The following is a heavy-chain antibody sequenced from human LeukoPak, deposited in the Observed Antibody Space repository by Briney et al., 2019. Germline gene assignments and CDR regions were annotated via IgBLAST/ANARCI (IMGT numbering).Heavy chain of an antibody. D-gene: IGHD2-2*01. V-gene: IGHV3-23*01. CDR3: ARVVSTPHYYYGMDV. CDR2: FGRSGSDT. Sequence: GGSLRLSCAASGFTFGTSAMSWVRQAPGKGPEWVSTFGRSGSDTYYSDSVKGRFTIFRDNSKNTLYLQMNSLRAEDTAVYYCARVVSTPHYYYGMDVWGQGTTVTVSS. J-gene: IGHJ6*02. CDR1: GFTFGTSA.